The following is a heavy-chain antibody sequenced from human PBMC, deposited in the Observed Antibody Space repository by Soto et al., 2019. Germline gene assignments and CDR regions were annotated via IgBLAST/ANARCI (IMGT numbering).Heavy chain of an antibody. D-gene: IGHD3-22*01. CDR2: IYYSGST. CDR3: AGALYSYDCSGCPWYFDY. V-gene: IGHV4-59*01. J-gene: IGHJ4*02. Sequence: QVQLQESGPGLVKPSETLSLTCTVSGGSISSYYWSWIRQPPGKGLEWIGYIYYSGSTNYNPSLKRRVTRPVDXXKXQXXLNLSSVTAADTAVYYWAGALYSYDCSGCPWYFDYWGPGTLVTVSS. CDR1: GGSISSYY.